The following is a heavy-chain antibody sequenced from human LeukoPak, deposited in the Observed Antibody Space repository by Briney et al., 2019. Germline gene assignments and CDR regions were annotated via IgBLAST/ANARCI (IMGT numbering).Heavy chain of an antibody. CDR2: INPSGGST. Sequence: ASVKVSCKASGYTFTSYYMHWVRQAPGQGLEWMGIINPSGGSTSYAQKFQGRVTMTRDTSTSTVYMELSSLRSEDTAVYYCARERTLLAAKVCGGDCFDAFDIWGQGTMVTVSS. CDR3: ARERTLLAAKVCGGDCFDAFDI. D-gene: IGHD2-21*02. CDR1: GYTFTSYY. V-gene: IGHV1-46*01. J-gene: IGHJ3*02.